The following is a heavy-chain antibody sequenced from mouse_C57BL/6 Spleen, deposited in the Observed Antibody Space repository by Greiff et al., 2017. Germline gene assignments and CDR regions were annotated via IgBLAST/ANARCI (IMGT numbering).Heavy chain of an antibody. J-gene: IGHJ1*03. CDR1: GYTFTSYW. Sequence: QVQLQQPGAELVRPGSSVKLSCKASGYTFTSYWMHWVKQRPIQGLEWIGNIDPSDSETNYNQKFKDKATLTVDKSSSTAYMQLSSLTSEDSAVYYCAIYGYDSSRYGYFDVWGTGTTVTVSS. V-gene: IGHV1-52*01. CDR2: IDPSDSET. CDR3: AIYGYDSSRYGYFDV. D-gene: IGHD2-2*01.